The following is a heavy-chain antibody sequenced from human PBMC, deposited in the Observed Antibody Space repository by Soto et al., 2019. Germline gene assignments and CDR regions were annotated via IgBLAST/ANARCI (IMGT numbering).Heavy chain of an antibody. CDR2: ISGSGGST. D-gene: IGHD1-26*01. V-gene: IGHV3-23*01. J-gene: IGHJ4*02. CDR3: AKGSRSYKYYFDS. Sequence: EVQLLESGGGLVQPGGSLRLSCAASGFTFSSYAMSWVRQAPGKGLEWVSAISGSGGSTYYADSVKGRFTISRDNSKNTLYLQMNSPRAEDTAVYYCAKGSRSYKYYFDSWGQGTLVTVSS. CDR1: GFTFSSYA.